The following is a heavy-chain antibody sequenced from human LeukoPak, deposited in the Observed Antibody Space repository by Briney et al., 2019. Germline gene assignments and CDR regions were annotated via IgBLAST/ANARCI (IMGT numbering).Heavy chain of an antibody. J-gene: IGHJ6*03. CDR2: IYYSGST. CDR3: ARTTEAHSWRTRYYDYYMDV. CDR1: GGSTSSYY. V-gene: IGHV4-59*01. Sequence: TSETLSLTCTVSGGSTSSYYWSWIRQPPGKGLEWIGYIYYSGSTNYNPSLKSRVTISVDTSKNQFSLKLSSVTAADTAVYYCARTTEAHSWRTRYYDYYMDVWGKGTTVTVSS. D-gene: IGHD6-13*01.